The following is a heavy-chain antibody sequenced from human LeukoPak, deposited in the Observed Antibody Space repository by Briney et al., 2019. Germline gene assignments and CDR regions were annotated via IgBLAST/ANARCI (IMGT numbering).Heavy chain of an antibody. D-gene: IGHD4-17*01. J-gene: IGHJ4*02. CDR3: ARGGQTTVTAFDY. CDR2: IQQDGSER. Sequence: GGSLRLSCAASGFTFTTYWMSWVRQAPGKGLEWLASIQQDGSERYYVDSVKGRFTISRDNAKNSLYLQMNSLRAEDTAVYYCARGGQTTVTAFDYWGQGTLVTVSS. CDR1: GFTFTTYW. V-gene: IGHV3-7*01.